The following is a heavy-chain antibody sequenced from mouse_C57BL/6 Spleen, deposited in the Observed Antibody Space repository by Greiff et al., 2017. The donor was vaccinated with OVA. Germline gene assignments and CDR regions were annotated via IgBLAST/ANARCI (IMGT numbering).Heavy chain of an antibody. CDR3: TVTAQAMAWFAY. Sequence: VQLKESGAELVRPGASVKLSCTASGFNIKDDYMHWVKQRPEQGLEWIGWIDPENGDTEYASKFQGKATITADTSSNTAYLQLSSLTSEDTAVYYCTVTAQAMAWFAYWGQGTLVTVSA. D-gene: IGHD3-2*02. CDR1: GFNIKDDY. V-gene: IGHV14-4*01. J-gene: IGHJ3*01. CDR2: IDPENGDT.